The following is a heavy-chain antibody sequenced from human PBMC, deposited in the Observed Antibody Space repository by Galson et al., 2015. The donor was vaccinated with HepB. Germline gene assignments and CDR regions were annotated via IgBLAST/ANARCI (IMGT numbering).Heavy chain of an antibody. CDR2: ISSSSSTI. CDR3: ARDRGGSYWSDAFDI. V-gene: IGHV3-48*02. Sequence: SLRLSCAASGFTFSSYSMNWVRQAPGEGLEWVSYISSSSSTIYYADSVKGRFTISRDNAKNSLFLQMNSLRDEDTAVYYCARDRGGSYWSDAFDIWGQGTMVPVSS. D-gene: IGHD1-26*01. J-gene: IGHJ3*02. CDR1: GFTFSSYS.